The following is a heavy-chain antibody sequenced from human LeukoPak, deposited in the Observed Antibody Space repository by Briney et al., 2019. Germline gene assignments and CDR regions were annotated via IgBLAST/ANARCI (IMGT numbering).Heavy chain of an antibody. CDR2: IYYSGST. Sequence: SQTLPLTCTVSGGSINSGGYSWSWIRQHPGKDLEWIGYIYYSGSTYYNPSLKSRVTISVDTSKNQFSLKLTSVTAADTAVYYCARGIDYGSEYFQHWGQGTLVTVSS. CDR3: ARGIDYGSEYFQH. V-gene: IGHV4-31*03. CDR1: GGSINSGGYS. J-gene: IGHJ1*01. D-gene: IGHD4-17*01.